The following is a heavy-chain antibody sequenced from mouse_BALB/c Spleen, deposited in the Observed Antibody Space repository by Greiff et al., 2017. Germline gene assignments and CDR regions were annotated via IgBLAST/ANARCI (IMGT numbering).Heavy chain of an antibody. Sequence: QVQLQQSGAELVKPGASVKLSCKASGYTFTSYYMYWVKQRPGQGLEWIGGINPSNGGTNFNEKFKSKATLTVDKSSSTAYMQLSSLTSEDSAVYYCTRWDYGNYGYWYFDVWGAGTTVTVSS. CDR2: INPSNGGT. D-gene: IGHD2-1*01. V-gene: IGHV1S81*02. CDR1: GYTFTSYY. J-gene: IGHJ1*01. CDR3: TRWDYGNYGYWYFDV.